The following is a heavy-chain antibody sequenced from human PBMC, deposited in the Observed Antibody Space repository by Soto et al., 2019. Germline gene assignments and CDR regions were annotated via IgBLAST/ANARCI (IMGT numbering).Heavy chain of an antibody. CDR2: INPNSGDT. V-gene: IGHV1-2*04. CDR1: AYTFTGFY. J-gene: IGHJ4*02. D-gene: IGHD4-17*01. Sequence: QVQLVQSGAEVKKPGASVKVSCKASAYTFTGFYLHWVRQAPGQGLEWMGWINPNSGDTEYAQDFQGWVTMIRDTSISTAYMELSRLKSDDTAVYYCASGGSTVTREFDYWGQGTLVSVSS. CDR3: ASGGSTVTREFDY.